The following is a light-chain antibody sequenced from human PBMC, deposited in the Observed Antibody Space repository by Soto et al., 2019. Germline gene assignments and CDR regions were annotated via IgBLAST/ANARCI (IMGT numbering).Light chain of an antibody. CDR3: QRYKSAPPLFT. CDR2: AAS. CDR1: QDISNS. V-gene: IGKV1-27*01. Sequence: DIQMTQSPSSLSASVGDRVTITCRGSQDISNSLAWYQQKPGKVPKLVIYAASTLQSGFPSRFSGSGSGTDFTLNISSLQPEDVATYYCQRYKSAPPLFTFGPGTKVEIK. J-gene: IGKJ3*01.